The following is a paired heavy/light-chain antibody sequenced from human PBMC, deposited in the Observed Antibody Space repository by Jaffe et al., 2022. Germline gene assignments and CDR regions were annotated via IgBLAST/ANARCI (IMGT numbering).Light chain of an antibody. J-gene: IGKJ2*01. V-gene: IGKV2-28*01. Sequence: DIVTTQSPLSLPVTPGEPASISCRSSQSLLLSNGFNYLDWYLQKPGQSPQLLIYLGSNRASGVPDRFSGSGSGTDFTLKISRVEAEDVGVYYCMQALQTNPYTFGQGTKLEIK. CDR2: LGS. CDR1: QSLLLSNGFNY. CDR3: MQALQTNPYT.
Heavy chain of an antibody. CDR2: IQLSGGT. D-gene: IGHD3-22*01. J-gene: IGHJ3*02. Sequence: QVQLQESGPGLVKPSGTLSLTCAVSGGSITSSNWWSWIRQTPEKGLEWIGEIQLSGGTTYNPSLKSRVTISIDTSKNQFSLNLNSVTAADTAVYYCARNGAMIFGVQGAFDIWGPGTMLTVSS. CDR1: GGSITSSNW. CDR3: ARNGAMIFGVQGAFDI. V-gene: IGHV4-4*02.